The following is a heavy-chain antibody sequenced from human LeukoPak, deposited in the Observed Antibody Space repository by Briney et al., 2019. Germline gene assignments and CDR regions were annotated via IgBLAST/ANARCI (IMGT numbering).Heavy chain of an antibody. V-gene: IGHV3-66*01. CDR3: AKAVTLTASGYFDY. CDR1: GFTVSSNY. D-gene: IGHD2-21*02. CDR2: IYSGGST. J-gene: IGHJ4*02. Sequence: GGSLRLSCAASGFTVSSNYMSWVRQAPGKGLEWVSVIYSGGSTYYADSVKGRFPISRDNSKNTLYLQMNSLRAEDTALYYCAKAVTLTASGYFDYWGQATLVTVSS.